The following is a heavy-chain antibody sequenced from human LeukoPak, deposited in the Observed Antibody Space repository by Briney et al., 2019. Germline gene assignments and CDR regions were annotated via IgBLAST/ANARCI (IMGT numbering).Heavy chain of an antibody. CDR2: IYYSEST. CDR3: ARDRVQWLVRTGARPFDY. CDR1: GGSISSSSYY. V-gene: IGHV4-39*07. J-gene: IGHJ4*02. Sequence: PSETLSLTCTVSGGSISSSSYYWGWIRQPPGKGLEWIGSIYYSESTYYNPSLKSRVTISVDTSKNHFSLKLSSVTAADTAVYYCARDRVQWLVRTGARPFDYWGQGTLVTVSS. D-gene: IGHD6-19*01.